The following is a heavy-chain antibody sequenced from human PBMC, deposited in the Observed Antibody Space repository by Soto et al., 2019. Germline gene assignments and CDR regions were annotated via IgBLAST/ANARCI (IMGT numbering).Heavy chain of an antibody. V-gene: IGHV4-39*01. CDR3: ARLGCSGGSCYSLGYYYYYMDV. Sequence: SETLSLTCTVSGGSISSSSYYWGWIRQPPGKGLEWIGSIYYSGSTYYNPSLKSRVTISVDTSKNQFSLKLSSVTAADTAVYYCARLGCSGGSCYSLGYYYYYMDVSGKGTTVTVSS. CDR2: IYYSGST. D-gene: IGHD2-15*01. CDR1: GGSISSSSYY. J-gene: IGHJ6*03.